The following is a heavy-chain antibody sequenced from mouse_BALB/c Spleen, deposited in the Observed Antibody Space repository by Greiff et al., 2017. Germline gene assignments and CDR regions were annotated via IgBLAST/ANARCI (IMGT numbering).Heavy chain of an antibody. J-gene: IGHJ4*01. V-gene: IGHV1-12*01. D-gene: IGHD1-1*01. CDR1: GYTFTSYN. CDR2: IYPGNGDT. Sequence: LQQPGAELVKPGASVKMSCKASGYTFTSYNMHWVKQTPGQGLEWIGAIYPGNGDTSYNQKFKGKATLTADKSSSTAYMQLSSLTSEDSAVYYCARAITTVVGDYAMDYWGQGTSVTVSS. CDR3: ARAITTVVGDYAMDY.